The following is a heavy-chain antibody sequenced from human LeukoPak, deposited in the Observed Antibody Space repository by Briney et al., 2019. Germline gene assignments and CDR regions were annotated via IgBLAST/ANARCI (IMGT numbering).Heavy chain of an antibody. Sequence: PGGSLRLSCTASGFTFSDYSMSWVRQAPGAGLEWVSAISPAGDSTTDADSVKGRFTISRDNSKSTLYLQMNGLTAEDTALYYCARRLVTAGITDFFGSWGQGTLVSVSS. CDR3: ARRLVTAGITDFFGS. CDR1: GFTFSDYS. V-gene: IGHV3-23*01. J-gene: IGHJ4*02. CDR2: ISPAGDST. D-gene: IGHD2-2*01.